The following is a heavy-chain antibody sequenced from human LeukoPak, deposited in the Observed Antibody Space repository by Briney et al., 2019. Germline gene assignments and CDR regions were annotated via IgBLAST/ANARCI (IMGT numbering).Heavy chain of an antibody. CDR1: GFTFSSYA. CDR2: ISGSGGSA. J-gene: IGHJ4*02. CDR3: AKPAYCSGGSCYSIGYFDY. V-gene: IGHV3-23*01. D-gene: IGHD2-15*01. Sequence: GGSLRLSCAASGFTFSSYAMSWVRQAPGKGLEWVSGISGSGGSAYYADSVKGRFTISRDNSKNTLYLQMNSLRAEDTAVYYCAKPAYCSGGSCYSIGYFDYWGQGTLVTVSS.